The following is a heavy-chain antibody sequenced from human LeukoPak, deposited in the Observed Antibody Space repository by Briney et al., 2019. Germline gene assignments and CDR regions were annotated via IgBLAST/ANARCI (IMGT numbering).Heavy chain of an antibody. CDR3: VRESRTDYYGDF. CDR1: GFTFSSYW. J-gene: IGHJ4*02. Sequence: GGSLRLSCAASGFTFSSYWMHWVRQVPGKGLVWVSRIKSDGSSTSYADSVKGRFTMSRDNAKNTLYLQMNSLRAEDTAVCYCVRESRTDYYGDFWGQGTLVTVSS. CDR2: IKSDGSST. D-gene: IGHD3-10*01. V-gene: IGHV3-74*01.